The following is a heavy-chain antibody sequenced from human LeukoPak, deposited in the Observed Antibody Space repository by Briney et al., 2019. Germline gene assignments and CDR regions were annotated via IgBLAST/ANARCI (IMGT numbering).Heavy chain of an antibody. Sequence: GGSLRLSCAASGFTFSSYAMHWVRQAPGKGLEWVASIKYDESEKHYVDSVKGRFTVSRDNAKNSLYLQMNNLRAEDTAVYICARITTNGYFEYWGQGTLVTVSS. CDR2: IKYDESEK. J-gene: IGHJ4*02. CDR3: ARITTNGYFEY. CDR1: GFTFSSYA. V-gene: IGHV3-7*01. D-gene: IGHD1-1*01.